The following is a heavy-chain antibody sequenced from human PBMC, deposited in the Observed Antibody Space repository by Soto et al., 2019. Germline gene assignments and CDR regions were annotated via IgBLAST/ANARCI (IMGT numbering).Heavy chain of an antibody. D-gene: IGHD2-21*02. J-gene: IGHJ2*01. CDR2: IKQGGSEK. V-gene: IGHV3-7*05. CDR1: GFTFTTYW. Sequence: EVQLVESGGGLVQPGGSLRLSCAASGFTFTTYWMKWVRQAPGKGLEWVADIKQGGSEKYYVDSVKGRFTISRDNAKNSRYLQMNSLRAEDSAVYYCARGGWGRYFDLGGRGTRVTVSS. CDR3: ARGGWGRYFDL.